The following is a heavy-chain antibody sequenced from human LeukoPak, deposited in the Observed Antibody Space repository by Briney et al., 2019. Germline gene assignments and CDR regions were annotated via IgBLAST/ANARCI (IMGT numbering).Heavy chain of an antibody. CDR1: GFTFSSYG. J-gene: IGHJ4*02. Sequence: GGSLRLSCAASGFTFSSYGMHWVRQAPGKGLEWVAVISYDGSNKYYADSVKGRFTISRDNSKNTLYLQMNSLRAEDTAVYYCAKGPYSSSWYDYWGQGTLATVSS. CDR3: AKGPYSSSWYDY. D-gene: IGHD6-13*01. V-gene: IGHV3-30*18. CDR2: ISYDGSNK.